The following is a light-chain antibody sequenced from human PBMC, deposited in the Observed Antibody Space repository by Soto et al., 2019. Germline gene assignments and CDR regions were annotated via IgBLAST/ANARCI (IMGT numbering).Light chain of an antibody. CDR3: ALSLPRGVWE. Sequence: QTVVTQEPSFSVSPGGTITLTCGLTSGSVSTSSYPSWYQQTPGQAPRTLIYSTNTRSSGVPDRFSGSILGNKAALTITGAQADDESDYYCALSLPRGVWEFGGGTKGTVL. CDR1: SGSVSTSSY. V-gene: IGLV8-61*01. J-gene: IGLJ3*02. CDR2: STN.